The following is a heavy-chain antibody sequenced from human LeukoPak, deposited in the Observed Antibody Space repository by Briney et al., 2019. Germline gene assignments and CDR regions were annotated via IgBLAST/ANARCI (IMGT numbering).Heavy chain of an antibody. J-gene: IGHJ4*02. D-gene: IGHD3-10*01. Sequence: GGSLRLSCAASGFTFNNYVMSWVRQAPGRERSGASELVNIGGNTNYADSVLGRFTVSRDNSKNTLYLQMNSLRAEDTAVYYCVATRVCGGVLLRPNCLYFENWGQGTLVTVSS. CDR3: VATRVCGGVLLRPNCLYFEN. CDR2: LVNIGGNT. CDR1: GFTFNNYV. V-gene: IGHV3-23*01.